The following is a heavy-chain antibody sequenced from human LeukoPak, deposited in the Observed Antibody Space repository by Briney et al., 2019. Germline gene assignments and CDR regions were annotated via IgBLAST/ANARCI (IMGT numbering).Heavy chain of an antibody. D-gene: IGHD6-13*01. J-gene: IGHJ3*02. CDR1: GFSFSSYA. CDR2: ISYDGSNK. Sequence: GRSLRLSCAASGFSFSSYAMHWVRQAPGKGLEWVAVISYDGSNKYYADSVKGRFTISRDNSKNTLYLQMNSLRAEDTAVYYCAGLDIAAAGNAFDIWGQGTMVTVSS. CDR3: AGLDIAAAGNAFDI. V-gene: IGHV3-30-3*01.